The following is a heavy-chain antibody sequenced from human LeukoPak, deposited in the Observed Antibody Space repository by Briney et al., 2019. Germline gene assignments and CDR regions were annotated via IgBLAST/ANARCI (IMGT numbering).Heavy chain of an antibody. CDR3: ARQGTMIGVDY. Sequence: SETLSLTCTVSGGSISSSSYYWGWIRQPPGKGLEWIGSIYYSGSTYYNPSLKSRVTISVDTSKNQFSLKLSSVTAADTAVYYCARQGTMIGVDYWGQGTLVTVSS. CDR2: IYYSGST. CDR1: GGSISSSSYY. V-gene: IGHV4-39*01. D-gene: IGHD3-22*01. J-gene: IGHJ4*02.